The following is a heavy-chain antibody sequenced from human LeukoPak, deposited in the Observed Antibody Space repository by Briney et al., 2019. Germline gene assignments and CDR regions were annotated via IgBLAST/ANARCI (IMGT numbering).Heavy chain of an antibody. Sequence: GASVKVSCKASGYTFTSYGISWVRQAPGQGLEWMGWISAYNGNTNYAQKLQGRVTMTTDTSTSTAYMELRSLRSDDTAVYYCARDLSYWGSSGNDCWGRGTLVTVSS. J-gene: IGHJ4*02. CDR3: ARDLSYWGSSGNDC. V-gene: IGHV1-18*01. D-gene: IGHD7-27*01. CDR1: GYTFTSYG. CDR2: ISAYNGNT.